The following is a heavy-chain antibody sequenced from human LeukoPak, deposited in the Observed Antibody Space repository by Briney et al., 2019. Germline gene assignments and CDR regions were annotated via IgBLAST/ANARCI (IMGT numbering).Heavy chain of an antibody. CDR1: GGSFSGYY. Sequence: PSETLSLTCAVYGGSFSGYYWSWIRQPPGKGLEWIGEINHSGSTNYNPSLKSRVTISVDTSKNQFSLKLSSVTAADTAVYYCARPGEPAAAGPSLYYFDYWGQGTLVTVSS. J-gene: IGHJ4*02. V-gene: IGHV4-34*01. D-gene: IGHD6-13*01. CDR2: INHSGST. CDR3: ARPGEPAAAGPSLYYFDY.